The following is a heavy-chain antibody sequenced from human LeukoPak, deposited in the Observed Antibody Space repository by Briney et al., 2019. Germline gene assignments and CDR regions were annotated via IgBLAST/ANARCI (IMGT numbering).Heavy chain of an antibody. CDR3: ARVGYYDFWSGLIPHTYYMDV. CDR2: ISSSGSTI. CDR1: GFTFSDYY. V-gene: IGHV3-11*04. J-gene: IGHJ6*03. D-gene: IGHD3-3*01. Sequence: GGSLRLSCAASGFTFSDYYMSWIRQAPGKGLEWVSYISSSGSTIYYADSVKGRFTISRDNAKNSLYLQMNSLRAEDTAVYYCARVGYYDFWSGLIPHTYYMDVWGKGTTVTVSS.